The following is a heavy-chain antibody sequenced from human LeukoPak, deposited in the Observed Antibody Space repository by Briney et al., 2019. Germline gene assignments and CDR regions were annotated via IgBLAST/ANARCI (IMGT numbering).Heavy chain of an antibody. CDR1: GFTFSIYA. V-gene: IGHV3-23*01. D-gene: IGHD3-22*01. Sequence: GGSLRLSCAPSGFTFSIYAMSWVRQPQGKGLEWASAISGSGGSTYYADSVKGRFTIYRDNSKNTLYLQMNSLRAEDTAVYYCAKLPLYYDSSGYFDYWGQGTLVTVSS. CDR2: ISGSGGST. J-gene: IGHJ4*02. CDR3: AKLPLYYDSSGYFDY.